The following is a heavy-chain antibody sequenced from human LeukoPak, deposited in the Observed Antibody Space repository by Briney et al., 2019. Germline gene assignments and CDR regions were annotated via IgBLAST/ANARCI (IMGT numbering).Heavy chain of an antibody. D-gene: IGHD3-22*01. CDR3: ARGDDSSGYYYIYYYYYMDV. J-gene: IGHJ6*03. Sequence: QTGGSLRLSCAASGFTFSINWMHWVRQAPGKGLVWVSRINGDGNSNTNYADSVKGRFTISRDNAKNSLYLQMNSLRAEDTAVYYCARGDDSSGYYYIYYYYYMDVWGKGTTVTISS. V-gene: IGHV3-74*01. CDR1: GFTFSINW. CDR2: INGDGNSNT.